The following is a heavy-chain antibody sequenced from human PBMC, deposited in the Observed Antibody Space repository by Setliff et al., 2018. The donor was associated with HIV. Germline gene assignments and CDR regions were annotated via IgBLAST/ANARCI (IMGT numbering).Heavy chain of an antibody. Sequence: PSETLSLTCAVYGGSFSGYYWTWIRQPPGRGLEWIGEIIHSGGTNYNRSLKSRVTISVDTSKNQFSLNLSSVTAADTAVYYCAGGGLGVVGAFDYWSQGTLVTVSS. CDR2: IIHSGGT. V-gene: IGHV4-34*01. D-gene: IGHD2-15*01. CDR1: GGSFSGYY. CDR3: AGGGLGVVGAFDY. J-gene: IGHJ4*02.